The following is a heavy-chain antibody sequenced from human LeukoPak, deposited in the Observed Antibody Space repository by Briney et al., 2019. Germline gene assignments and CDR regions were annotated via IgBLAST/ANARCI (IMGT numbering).Heavy chain of an antibody. V-gene: IGHV1-2*02. CDR2: INPNSGGT. CDR3: AREAIVVVPAADYYYYGMDV. Sequence: ASVKVSCKASGYTFTGYYMHWVRQAPGQGLEWMGWINPNSGGTNYAQKFQGRVTMTTDTSTSTAHMELRSLRSDDTAVYYCAREAIVVVPAADYYYYGMDVWGQGTTVTVSS. CDR1: GYTFTGYY. J-gene: IGHJ6*02. D-gene: IGHD2-2*01.